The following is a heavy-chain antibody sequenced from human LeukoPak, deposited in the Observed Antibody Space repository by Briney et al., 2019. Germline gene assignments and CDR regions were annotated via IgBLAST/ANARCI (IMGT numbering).Heavy chain of an antibody. CDR1: GYTFSDSY. D-gene: IGHD3-10*01. CDR3: VRSPIGASAY. CDR2: ISPNNGDT. V-gene: IGHV1-2*02. Sequence: ASVKVSCKPSGYTFSDSYIHWVRQAPSVGLQWMGWISPNNGDTNYAEDFQGRVTMTRDTSIRTAYMELTRLTLNDTAVYYCVRSPIGASAYWGRGTLVTVSS. J-gene: IGHJ4*02.